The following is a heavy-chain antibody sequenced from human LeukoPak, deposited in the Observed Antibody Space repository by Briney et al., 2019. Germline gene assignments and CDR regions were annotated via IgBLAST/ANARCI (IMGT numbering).Heavy chain of an antibody. CDR1: GYTFTDYY. J-gene: IGHJ5*02. CDR2: VDPEDGET. Sequence: ASVKISCKVSGYTFTDYYMHWVQQAPGKGLEWMGLVDPEDGETIYAEKFQGRVTITADTSTDTAYMELSSLRSEDTAVYYCATQIKPPYNWNPGNWFDPWGQGTLVTVSS. D-gene: IGHD1-20*01. V-gene: IGHV1-69-2*01. CDR3: ATQIKPPYNWNPGNWFDP.